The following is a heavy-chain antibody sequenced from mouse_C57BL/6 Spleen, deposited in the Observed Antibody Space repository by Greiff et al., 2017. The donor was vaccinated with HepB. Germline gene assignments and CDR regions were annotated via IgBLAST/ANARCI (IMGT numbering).Heavy chain of an antibody. CDR3: ARGGLLRWSYFDY. CDR2: INYDGSST. J-gene: IGHJ2*01. CDR1: GFTFSDYY. D-gene: IGHD1-1*01. Sequence: EVQLVESEGGLVQPGSSMKLSCTASGFTFSDYYMAWVRQVPEKGLEWVANINYDGSSTYYLDSLKSRFIISRDNAKNILYLQMSSLKSEDTATYYCARGGLLRWSYFDYWGQGTTLTVSS. V-gene: IGHV5-16*01.